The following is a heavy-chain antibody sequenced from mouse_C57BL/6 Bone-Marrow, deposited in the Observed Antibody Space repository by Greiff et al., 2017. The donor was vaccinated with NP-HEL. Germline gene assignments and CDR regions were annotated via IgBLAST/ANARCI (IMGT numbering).Heavy chain of an antibody. CDR3: ATPPIYYGNYCDY. Sequence: QVQLQQSGAELVKPGASVKLSCKASGYTFTSYWMHWVKQRPGQGLEWIGMIHPNSGSTNYNEKFKSKATLTVDESSSTAYMQLSSLTSEDSAVYYCATPPIYYGNYCDYWGQGTTLTVSS. J-gene: IGHJ2*01. CDR1: GYTFTSYW. V-gene: IGHV1-64*01. CDR2: IHPNSGST. D-gene: IGHD2-1*01.